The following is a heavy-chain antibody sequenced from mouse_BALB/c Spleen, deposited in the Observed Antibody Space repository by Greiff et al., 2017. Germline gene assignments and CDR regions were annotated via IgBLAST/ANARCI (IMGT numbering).Heavy chain of an antibody. CDR2: IYPGDGDT. Sequence: VKLVESGAELVRPGSSVKISCKASGYAFSSYWMNWVKQRPGQGLEWIGQIYPGDGDTNYNGKFKGKATLTADKSSSTAYMQLSSLTSEDSAVYFCARSPTMITTVAMDYWGQGTSVTVSS. J-gene: IGHJ4*01. CDR1: GYAFSSYW. V-gene: IGHV1-80*01. CDR3: ARSPTMITTVAMDY. D-gene: IGHD2-4*01.